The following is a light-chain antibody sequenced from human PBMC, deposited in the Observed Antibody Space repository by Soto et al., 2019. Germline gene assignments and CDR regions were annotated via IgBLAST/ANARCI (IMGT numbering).Light chain of an antibody. J-gene: IGKJ1*01. CDR3: QQYGSSPYT. V-gene: IGKV3-20*01. Sequence: DSVLTQSPGTLSLSTGERATLSCRASQSVSSSYLAWYQQKPGQAPRLLIYGASSRATGIPDRFSGSGSGTDFTLTISRLEPEDFAVYYCQQYGSSPYTFGQGTKVDIK. CDR1: QSVSSSY. CDR2: GAS.